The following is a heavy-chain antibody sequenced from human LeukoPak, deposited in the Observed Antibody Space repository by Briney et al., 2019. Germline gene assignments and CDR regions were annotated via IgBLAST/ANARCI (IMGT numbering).Heavy chain of an antibody. D-gene: IGHD6-19*01. CDR3: ARVGQKYSSGWATGGPSYYYYGMDV. V-gene: IGHV1-18*01. CDR1: GYTFTSYG. CDR2: ISAYNGNT. Sequence: ASVKVSCKASGYTFTSYGISWVRQAPGQGLEWMGWISAYNGNTNYAQKFQGRVTITADKSTSTAYMELSSLRSEDTAVYYCARVGQKYSSGWATGGPSYYYYGMDVWGQGTTVTVSS. J-gene: IGHJ6*02.